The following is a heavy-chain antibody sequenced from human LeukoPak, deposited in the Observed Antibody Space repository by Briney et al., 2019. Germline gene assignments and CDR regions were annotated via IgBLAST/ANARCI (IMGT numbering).Heavy chain of an antibody. J-gene: IGHJ6*02. V-gene: IGHV4-59*01. CDR3: ARAPLPDTMDV. Sequence: SETLSLTCTVSGGSISSYYWSWVRQPPRKGMEWIGYIYYTGSTNYNPSLTSRVTMSVDTSTNQFSLKLSSVTAADTAVFYCARAPLPDTMDVWGQGTTVTVSS. D-gene: IGHD1-14*01. CDR2: IYYTGST. CDR1: GGSISSYY.